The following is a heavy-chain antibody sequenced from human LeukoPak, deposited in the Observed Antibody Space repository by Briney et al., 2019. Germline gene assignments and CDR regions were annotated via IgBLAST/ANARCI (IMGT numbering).Heavy chain of an antibody. J-gene: IGHJ4*02. V-gene: IGHV1-24*01. CDR1: GYTLTELS. D-gene: IGHD5-12*01. CDR2: FDPEDGET. CDR3: ATVLHSGYGYYFDY. Sequence: ASVTVSCKVSGYTLTELSMHWVRQAPGKGLEWMGGFDPEDGETIYAQKFQGRVTMTEDTSTDTAYMELSSLRSEDTAVYYCATVLHSGYGYYFDYWGQGTLVTVSS.